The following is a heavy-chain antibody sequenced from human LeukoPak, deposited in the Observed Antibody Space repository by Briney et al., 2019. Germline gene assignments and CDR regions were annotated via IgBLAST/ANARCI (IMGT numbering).Heavy chain of an antibody. D-gene: IGHD2-2*01. CDR2: IYHSGST. V-gene: IGHV4-4*02. CDR1: GGSISSSNW. Sequence: SGTLSLTCAVSGGSISSSNWWSWVRPPPGKGLEWIGEIYHSGSTNYNPSLKSRVTISVDKSKNQFSLKLSSVTAADTAVYYCARERDIVVVPAAPLFDYWGQGTLVTVSS. J-gene: IGHJ4*02. CDR3: ARERDIVVVPAAPLFDY.